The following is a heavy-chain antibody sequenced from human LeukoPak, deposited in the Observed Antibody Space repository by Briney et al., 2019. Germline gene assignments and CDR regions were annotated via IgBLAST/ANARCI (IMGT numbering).Heavy chain of an antibody. D-gene: IGHD1-20*01. CDR1: GYTFTTYG. J-gene: IGHJ4*02. CDR3: ARAFITGTTTRIDY. V-gene: IGHV1-18*01. Sequence: ASVKVSCKASGYTFTTYGISWVRQAPGQGLEWMGWISAYNGNTNYAQKLQGRVTMTTDTSTSTAYMELRSLRSDDTAVYYCARAFITGTTTRIDYWGQGTLVTVSS. CDR2: ISAYNGNT.